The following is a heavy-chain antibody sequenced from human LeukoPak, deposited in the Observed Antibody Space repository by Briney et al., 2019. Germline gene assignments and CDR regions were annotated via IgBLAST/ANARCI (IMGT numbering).Heavy chain of an antibody. D-gene: IGHD3-10*01. CDR2: ISSSGSTI. V-gene: IGHV3-48*03. CDR3: AKEGRYYGSGSEKE. CDR1: GFTFSSYE. J-gene: IGHJ4*02. Sequence: PGGSLRLSCAASGFTFSSYEMNWVRQAPGKGLEWVSYISSSGSTIYYADSVKGRFTISRDNSKNTLYLQMNSLRAEDTAVYYCAKEGRYYGSGSEKEWGQGTLVTVSS.